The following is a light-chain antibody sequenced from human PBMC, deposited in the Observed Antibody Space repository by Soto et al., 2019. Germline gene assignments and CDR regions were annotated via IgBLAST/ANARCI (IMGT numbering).Light chain of an antibody. CDR1: NSDIGSYNY. CDR2: EVS. J-gene: IGLJ1*01. V-gene: IGLV2-14*01. Sequence: QSALTQPASVSWSSGQSITISCSGTNSDIGSYNYVSWYLQHPGKAPKLIVFEVSNRPSGISDRFSGSKSGNTAYLTIPGLQTEDEAVYYCNSFTSSNTLPYVFGTGTKVTVL. CDR3: NSFTSSNTLPYV.